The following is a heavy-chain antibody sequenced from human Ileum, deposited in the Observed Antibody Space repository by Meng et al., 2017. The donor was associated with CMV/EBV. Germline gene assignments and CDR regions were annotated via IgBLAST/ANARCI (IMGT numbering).Heavy chain of an antibody. CDR1: GFSVSRNY. CDR2: VYSSGSSGRST. Sequence: GESLKISCAASGFSVSRNYMNWVRQAPGKGPEWVSVVYSSGSSGRSTYYADFVKGRFTISRDDSKNTVYLQLNRLTVEDTAVYYCAREWWFDTWGQGTLVTVS. CDR3: AREWWFDT. J-gene: IGHJ5*02. V-gene: IGHV3-53*01.